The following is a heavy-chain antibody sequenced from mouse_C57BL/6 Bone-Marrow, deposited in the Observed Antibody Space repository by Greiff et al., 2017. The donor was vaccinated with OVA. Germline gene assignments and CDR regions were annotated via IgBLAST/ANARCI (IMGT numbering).Heavy chain of an antibody. V-gene: IGHV1-26*01. J-gene: IGHJ2*01. CDR2: INPNNGGT. Sequence: EVQLQQSGPELVKPGASVKISCKASGYTFTDYCMNWVKQSHGKSLEWIGDINPNNGGTSYNQKFKGKATLTVDKSSSTAYMELRSLTSEDSAVXYCDRSKYGNYFDYWGQGTTLTVSS. D-gene: IGHD5-1-1*01. CDR3: DRSKYGNYFDY. CDR1: GYTFTDYC.